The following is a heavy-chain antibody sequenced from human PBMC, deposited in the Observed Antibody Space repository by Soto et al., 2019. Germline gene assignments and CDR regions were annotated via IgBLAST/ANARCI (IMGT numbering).Heavy chain of an antibody. CDR1: GGTFSSYA. J-gene: IGHJ6*02. V-gene: IGHV1-69*12. D-gene: IGHD2-8*01. CDR3: ASVAYAQRMDV. CDR2: IIPIFGTA. Sequence: QVQLVQSGAEVKKPGSSVKVSCKASGGTFSSYAISWVRQAPGQGLEWTGGIIPIFGTANYAQKFQGRVTITAEESKKTGYIELGRLRSEGTGVYFCASVAYAQRMDVWGQGTKVTVSS.